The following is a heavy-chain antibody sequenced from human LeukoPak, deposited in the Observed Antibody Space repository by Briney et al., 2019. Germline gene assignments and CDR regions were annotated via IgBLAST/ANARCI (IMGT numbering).Heavy chain of an antibody. J-gene: IGHJ4*02. Sequence: SETLSLTCTVSGGSISSYYWSWIRQPPGKGLEWIGYIYYSGSTNYNPSLKSRVTISVDTPKNQFSLKVSSVTAADTAVYYCARVGSSVRYYFDYWGQGTLATVSS. CDR3: ARVGSSVRYYFDY. CDR1: GGSISSYY. CDR2: IYYSGST. V-gene: IGHV4-59*01. D-gene: IGHD1-26*01.